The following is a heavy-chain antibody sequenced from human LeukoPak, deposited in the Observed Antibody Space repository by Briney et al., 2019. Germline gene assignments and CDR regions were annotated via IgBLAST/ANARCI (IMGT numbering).Heavy chain of an antibody. CDR3: AKLGEWLLFSQFDY. V-gene: IGHV3-7*03. CDR1: GFTFSSYW. D-gene: IGHD3-3*01. CDR2: INHNGNVN. Sequence: GGSLRLSCAASGFTFSSYWMNWARQAPGKGLEWVASINHNGNVNYCVDSVKGRFTISRDNAKNSLYLQMNSLRAEDTAVYYCAKLGEWLLFSQFDYWGQGTLVTVSS. J-gene: IGHJ4*02.